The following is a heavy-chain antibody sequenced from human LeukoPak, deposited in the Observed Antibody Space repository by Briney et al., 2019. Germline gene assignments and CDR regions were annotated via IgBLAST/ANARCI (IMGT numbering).Heavy chain of an antibody. V-gene: IGHV4-34*01. D-gene: IGHD7-27*01. CDR1: GGSFSGYY. CDR3: ARVRGLRTGESYFDY. CDR2: INHSGST. J-gene: IGHJ4*02. Sequence: SETLSLTCAVYGGSFSGYYWSWIRQPPGKGLEWIGEINHSGSTNYNPSLKSRVTISVDTSKNQFSLKPSSVTAADTAVYYCARVRGLRTGESYFDYWGQGTLVTVSS.